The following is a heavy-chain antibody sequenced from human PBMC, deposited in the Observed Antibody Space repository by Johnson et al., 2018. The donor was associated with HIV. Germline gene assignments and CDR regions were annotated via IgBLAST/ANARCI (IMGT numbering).Heavy chain of an antibody. J-gene: IGHJ3*02. CDR1: GFTFSSYT. D-gene: IGHD1-26*01. V-gene: IGHV3-30*04. Sequence: QVQLVESGGGLVQPGRSLRLSCAASGFTFSSYTMHWVRQAPGKGLEWVAVISYDGKNKDYADSVKGRFTISRDNSKNTLYLQMNSLRAEDTAVYYCAKDLIELQGAFDIWGQGTMVTVSS. CDR3: AKDLIELQGAFDI. CDR2: ISYDGKNK.